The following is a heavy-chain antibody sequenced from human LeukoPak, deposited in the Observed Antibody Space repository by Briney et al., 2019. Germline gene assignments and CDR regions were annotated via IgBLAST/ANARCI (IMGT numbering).Heavy chain of an antibody. J-gene: IGHJ4*02. CDR2: RFYSGHT. CDR1: GGSIIDSRYY. D-gene: IGHD2-2*01. V-gene: IGHV4-39*01. CDR3: AIHRLSTTSGEGPTFFDF. Sequence: SETLSLTCTVSGGSIIDSRYYWGWARQPPGRGLEWIGSRFYSGHTYYNPSLESRVTISVDTSKKQFSLYLTSVTAADTSVYFCAIHRLSTTSGEGPTFFDFWVQGTQVTVSS.